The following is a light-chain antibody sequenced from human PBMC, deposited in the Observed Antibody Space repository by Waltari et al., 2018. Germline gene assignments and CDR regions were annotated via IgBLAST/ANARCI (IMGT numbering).Light chain of an antibody. Sequence: SYVLTQPPSMSVAPGQTATVTCGGANLVAKSVHWYQQRAGQAPVLVIFEDTDRPSGIPERFSGSNSDNTATLTIKRVEAGDEADYFCQVWVQSDHRVVFGGGTRLTVL. CDR2: EDT. V-gene: IGLV3-21*02. J-gene: IGLJ2*01. CDR3: QVWVQSDHRVV. CDR1: NLVAKS.